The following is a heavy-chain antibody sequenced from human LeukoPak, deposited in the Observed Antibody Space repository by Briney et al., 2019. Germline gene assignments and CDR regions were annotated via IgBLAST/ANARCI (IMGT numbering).Heavy chain of an antibody. D-gene: IGHD4-23*01. V-gene: IGHV1-8*01. CDR3: ARSYGGTYYYYMDV. J-gene: IGHJ6*03. CDR1: GYTFTSYD. Sequence: ASVKVSCKASGYTFTSYDINWVRQATGQGLEWMGWMNPNSGNTDYAQKFQGRVTMTRNTSISTAYMELSSLRSEDTAVYYCARSYGGTYYYYMDVWGKGTTVTVSS. CDR2: MNPNSGNT.